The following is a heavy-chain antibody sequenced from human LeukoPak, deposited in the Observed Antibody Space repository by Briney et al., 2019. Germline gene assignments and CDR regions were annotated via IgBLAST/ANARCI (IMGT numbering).Heavy chain of an antibody. CDR3: ARHVPLYDFWSGYYPNWFDP. V-gene: IGHV4-59*08. J-gene: IGHJ5*02. CDR1: GGSISTYY. Sequence: SSETLSLTCTVSGGSISTYYWNWIRQPPGKGLEWIGYIYYNGNTNYNPSIKSRVTISVDTSKNQFSLKLSSVTAADTAVYYCARHVPLYDFWSGYYPNWFDPWGQGTLVTVSS. CDR2: IYYNGNT. D-gene: IGHD3-3*01.